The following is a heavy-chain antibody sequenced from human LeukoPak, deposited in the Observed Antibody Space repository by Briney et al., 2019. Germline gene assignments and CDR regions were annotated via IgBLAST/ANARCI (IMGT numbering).Heavy chain of an antibody. CDR1: GGSISSGRYY. CDR3: ARTFPRSGWDLGGFNDAFDI. Sequence: RASETLSLTCTASGGSISSGRYYWSWIRQPAGQGLESFGRIYTSRSTSYNPSLKSRVTISVDTSKNQFSLKLSSVTAADTAVYYCARTFPRSGWDLGGFNDAFDIWGQGTMVTVSS. V-gene: IGHV4-61*02. D-gene: IGHD6-19*01. CDR2: IYTSRST. J-gene: IGHJ3*02.